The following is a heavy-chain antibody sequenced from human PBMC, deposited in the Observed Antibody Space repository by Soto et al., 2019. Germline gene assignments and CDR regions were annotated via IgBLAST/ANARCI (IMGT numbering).Heavy chain of an antibody. Sequence: GGSLRLSCAASGFTFDDYGMSWVRQAPGKGLEWVSGINWNGGSTGYADSVKGRFTISRDNAKNSLYLQMNSLRAEDTALYHCARDRGSTWYGDYYYYMDVWGKGTTVTVSS. CDR2: INWNGGST. CDR1: GFTFDDYG. V-gene: IGHV3-20*01. CDR3: ARDRGSTWYGDYYYYMDV. D-gene: IGHD6-13*01. J-gene: IGHJ6*03.